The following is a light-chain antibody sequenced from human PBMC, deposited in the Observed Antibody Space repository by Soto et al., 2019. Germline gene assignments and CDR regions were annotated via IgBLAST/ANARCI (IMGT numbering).Light chain of an antibody. CDR3: CSYAGTVAYV. CDR2: EVN. V-gene: IGLV2-23*02. J-gene: IGLJ1*01. CDR1: GSDVGAYNL. Sequence: QSVLTQPASVSGSPGQSITISCAGTGSDVGAYNLVSWYQQHPGKATKLIICEVNTRPSGISNRFSGSKSGDTASLTISGLQAEDEADYFCCSYAGTVAYVFGTGTKDTDL.